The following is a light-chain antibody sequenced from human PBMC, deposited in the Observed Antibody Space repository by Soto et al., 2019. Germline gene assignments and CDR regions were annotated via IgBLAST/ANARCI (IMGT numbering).Light chain of an antibody. J-gene: IGLJ2*01. CDR3: FSYAGREKIVV. CDR1: RMDVGGYDY. Sequence: QSVLTQPRSGSASPGQTVTISCTGTRMDVGGYDYVSWYQQHPGKAPKIMIYDVTKRPSGVPDRFSGSKSGYTASLTISGLQAGDDADYYSFSYAGREKIVVVGGGTKLTVL. CDR2: DVT. V-gene: IGLV2-11*01.